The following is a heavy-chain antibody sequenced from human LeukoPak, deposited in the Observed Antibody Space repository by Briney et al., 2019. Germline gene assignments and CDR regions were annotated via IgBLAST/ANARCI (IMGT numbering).Heavy chain of an antibody. CDR1: GFTVSSYG. D-gene: IGHD2-2*01. CDR2: ISYDGSNK. CDR3: AKDLPDIVVVPAAYYYYGMDV. V-gene: IGHV3-30*18. J-gene: IGHJ6*02. Sequence: AGGSLRLSCAASGFTVSSYGMHWVRQAPGKGLEWVAVISYDGSNKYYADSVKGRFTISRDNSKNTLYLQMNSLRAEDTAVYYCAKDLPDIVVVPAAYYYYGMDVWGQGTTVTVSS.